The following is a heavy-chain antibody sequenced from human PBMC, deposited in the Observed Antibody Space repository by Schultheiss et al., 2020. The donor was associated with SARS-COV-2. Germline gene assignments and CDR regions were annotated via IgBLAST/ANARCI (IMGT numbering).Heavy chain of an antibody. J-gene: IGHJ4*02. Sequence: GGSLRLSCVASGFSFSASAMHWVRQAPGKGLEWVSVISHDTSHAYYADSLKGRFTISRDNSKNTLYLQMGSLRAEDMAVYYCARVGVDPAFDCWGQGTLVTVSS. D-gene: IGHD5-18*01. CDR2: ISHDTSHA. CDR1: GFSFSASA. V-gene: IGHV3-30*14. CDR3: ARVGVDPAFDC.